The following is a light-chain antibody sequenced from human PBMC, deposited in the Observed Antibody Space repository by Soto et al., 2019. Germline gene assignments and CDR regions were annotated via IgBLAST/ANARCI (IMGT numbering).Light chain of an antibody. CDR1: QSVANNY. V-gene: IGKV3-20*01. CDR2: GAS. Sequence: EIVLTQSPGTLSLSPGERATLSCTASQSVANNYLAWYQQKPGQAPRVLIFGASSRATGIPDMFSGSGSETDFTLTISRLEPEDVAVYYCQQYGLSHTFGQGTKLEIK. J-gene: IGKJ2*01. CDR3: QQYGLSHT.